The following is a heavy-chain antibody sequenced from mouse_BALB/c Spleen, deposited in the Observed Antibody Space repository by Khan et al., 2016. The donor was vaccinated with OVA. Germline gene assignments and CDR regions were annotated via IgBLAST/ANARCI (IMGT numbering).Heavy chain of an antibody. J-gene: IGHJ4*01. V-gene: IGHV2-5*01. CDR2: IWRGGST. CDR3: ANKITTVDYYAMDY. D-gene: IGHD1-1*01. Sequence: QVQLKESGPGLVQPSQSLSITCTVSGFSLTSYGVHWVRQSPGKSLEWLGVIWRGGSTTYYAAFMSRLSINKDNSKSQVFFKMNSLQANDTAIYYGANKITTVDYYAMDYWGQGTSVTVSS. CDR1: GFSLTSYG.